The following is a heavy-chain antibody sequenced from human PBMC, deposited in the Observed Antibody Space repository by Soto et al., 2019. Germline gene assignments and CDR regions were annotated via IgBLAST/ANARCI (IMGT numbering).Heavy chain of an antibody. J-gene: IGHJ6*03. Sequence: EVQVLESGGGLVQPGGSLRLSCVGSGFIFSNYAMAWVRQAPGKGLEWVSGFGGSGGTYYADSVKGRYTISRANAKNTLYLQLNSLRVEDPTVYYCAKSQYSLYYRDVWGKGTAVTVSS. V-gene: IGHV3-23*01. D-gene: IGHD2-21*01. CDR1: GFIFSNYA. CDR2: FGGSGGT. CDR3: AKSQYSLYYRDV.